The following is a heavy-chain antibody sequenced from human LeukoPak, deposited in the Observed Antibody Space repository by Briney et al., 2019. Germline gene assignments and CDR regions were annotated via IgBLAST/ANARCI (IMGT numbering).Heavy chain of an antibody. CDR3: AREEVKSFDN. V-gene: IGHV3-7*03. CDR2: IKPDGSEI. CDR1: GFTFSNYW. J-gene: IGHJ4*02. Sequence: PGGSLRLPCGASGFTFSNYWMTWVRQAPGKGLVWVATIKPDGSEIYHVDSVKGRFTISRDNTKNSLFLQMNSLRAEDTAVYYCAREEVKSFDNWGQGTLVTVSS.